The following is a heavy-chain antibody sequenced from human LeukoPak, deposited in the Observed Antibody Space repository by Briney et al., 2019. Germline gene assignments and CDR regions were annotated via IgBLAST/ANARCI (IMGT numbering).Heavy chain of an antibody. CDR2: IYYSGST. D-gene: IGHD6-13*01. Sequence: SETLSLTCTVSGDSINYYYWSWIRQPPGKALEWIGYIYYSGSTTYNPSLKSRVTISVDRSKNQFSLKLTSVTAADTAVYYCARYLYSSSWYYYYGVDVWGQGTTVTVSS. V-gene: IGHV4-59*12. CDR1: GDSINYYY. CDR3: ARYLYSSSWYYYYGVDV. J-gene: IGHJ6*02.